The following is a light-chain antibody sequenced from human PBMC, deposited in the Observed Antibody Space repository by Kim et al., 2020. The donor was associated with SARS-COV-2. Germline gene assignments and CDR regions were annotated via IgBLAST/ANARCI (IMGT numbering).Light chain of an antibody. J-gene: IGKJ2*01. Sequence: EIVLTQSPVALSLSPGERATLSCRASQSVGNSLAWYQHRPGQAPRLLMYDVSNRAAGIPARFSGSGSGTDFTLTITSLDPEDFAVYYCQQRRDGPAYTFGQGTKLEI. CDR1: QSVGNS. CDR2: DVS. CDR3: QQRRDGPAYT. V-gene: IGKV3-11*01.